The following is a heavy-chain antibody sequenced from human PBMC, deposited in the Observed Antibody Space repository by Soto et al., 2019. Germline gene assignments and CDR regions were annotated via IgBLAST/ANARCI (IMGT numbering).Heavy chain of an antibody. V-gene: IGHV3-23*01. CDR1: GFTFSSYA. J-gene: IGHJ3*02. CDR2: ISGSGGST. D-gene: IGHD3-10*01. Sequence: PGGAQRLSCAASGFTFSSYAMSWVRQAPGKGLEWVSTISGSGGSTYYADSVKGRFTISRDNSKNTLYLQMNSLRAEDTAVYYCAKVFTMLRGVMSAFDIWGQGTMVTVSS. CDR3: AKVFTMLRGVMSAFDI.